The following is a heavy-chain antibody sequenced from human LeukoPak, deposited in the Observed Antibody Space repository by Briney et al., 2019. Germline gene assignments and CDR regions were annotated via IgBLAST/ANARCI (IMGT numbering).Heavy chain of an antibody. CDR1: GFTFSSYS. D-gene: IGHD1-26*01. CDR2: ISSSSSYI. CDR3: ARGASSGAFNI. Sequence: GGSLRLSCAASGFTFSSYSMNWVRQAPGKGLEWVSSISSSSSYIYYADSVKGRFTISRDNAKNSLYLQMNSLRAEDTAVYYCARGASSGAFNIWGQGTMVTVSS. V-gene: IGHV3-21*01. J-gene: IGHJ3*02.